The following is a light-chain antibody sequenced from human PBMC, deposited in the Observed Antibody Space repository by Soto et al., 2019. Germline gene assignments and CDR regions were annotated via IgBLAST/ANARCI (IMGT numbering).Light chain of an antibody. CDR2: DAS. CDR3: EQCKSYSTT. CDR1: QRIGIW. Sequence: DIQMTHSPSTLSASVGDRVTITCRASQRIGIWLAWYQQKPGRSPKLLIYDASSLESGVPSRFSGSGSGKEFTLTITSLHTDDYAIYYREQCKSYSTTFVPGTKV. J-gene: IGKJ1*01. V-gene: IGKV1-5*01.